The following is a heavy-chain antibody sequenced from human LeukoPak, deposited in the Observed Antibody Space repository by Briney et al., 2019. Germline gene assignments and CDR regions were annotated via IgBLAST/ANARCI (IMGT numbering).Heavy chain of an antibody. V-gene: IGHV3-48*03. CDR1: GFTFSSYE. CDR3: ARDNTYGLDY. Sequence: PGGSLRLSCAASGFTFSSYEMNWVRQAPGKGLEWVSYISSSGSTMYYADSVKGRFTISRDNGKNSLYLQMNSLRAEDTAVYYCARDNTYGLDYWGQGTLVTVSS. D-gene: IGHD5-18*01. CDR2: ISSSGSTM. J-gene: IGHJ4*02.